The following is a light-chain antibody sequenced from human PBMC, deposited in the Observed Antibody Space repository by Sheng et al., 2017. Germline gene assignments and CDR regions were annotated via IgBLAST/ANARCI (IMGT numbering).Light chain of an antibody. CDR3: QQTYSTVWA. Sequence: DIQMTQSPSSLSASVGDRVTITCRAGQSISNSLNWYQVEAGKAPKLLIFDASSLESGVPSRFSGSASGTDFTLTITSLQPEDFATYYCQQTYSTVWAFGQGTKV. CDR1: QSISNS. J-gene: IGKJ1*01. V-gene: IGKV1-39*01. CDR2: DAS.